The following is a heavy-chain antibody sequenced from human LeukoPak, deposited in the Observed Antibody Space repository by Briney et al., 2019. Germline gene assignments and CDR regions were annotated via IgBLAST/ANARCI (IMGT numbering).Heavy chain of an antibody. Sequence: SGGSLRLSCAASGFIFSNYEMNWVRQAPGKGLEWVSYINPSGSTIYYADSVKGRFTMSRDNAKNSLYLQMNSLRVEDTAVYYCAKVAKYYYGSETYYFFEHWGQGTPVTASS. CDR1: GFIFSNYE. CDR2: INPSGSTI. CDR3: AKVAKYYYGSETYYFFEH. V-gene: IGHV3-48*03. D-gene: IGHD3-10*01. J-gene: IGHJ4*02.